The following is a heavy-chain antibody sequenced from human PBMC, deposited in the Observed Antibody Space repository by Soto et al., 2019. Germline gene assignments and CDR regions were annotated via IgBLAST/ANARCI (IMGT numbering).Heavy chain of an antibody. J-gene: IGHJ4*02. D-gene: IGHD3-16*02. CDR2: IYYSGST. CDR3: ARVRAGLYDYIWGSYRSFDY. V-gene: IGHV4-30-4*01. Sequence: PSETLSLTCTVSGGSISSGDYYWSWIRQPPGKGLEWIGYIYYSGSTYYNPSLKSRVTISVDTSKNQFSLKLSSVTAADTAVYYCARVRAGLYDYIWGSYRSFDYWGQGTLVTVSS. CDR1: GGSISSGDYY.